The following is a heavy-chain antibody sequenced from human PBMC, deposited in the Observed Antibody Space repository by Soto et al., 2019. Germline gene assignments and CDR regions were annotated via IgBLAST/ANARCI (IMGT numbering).Heavy chain of an antibody. CDR3: ARDPSGVASDAFDI. Sequence: QVQLQESGPGLVKPSGTLSLTCTVSGGSISSDNWWTWVRQPPGKGLEWIGEIYHSGRVNYKPSLKSRITMSVDKSKNQFSLNLTSVTAADAAVYYCARDPSGVASDAFDIWGQGTMVIVSS. CDR1: GGSISSDNW. J-gene: IGHJ3*02. CDR2: IYHSGRV. D-gene: IGHD2-21*01. V-gene: IGHV4-4*02.